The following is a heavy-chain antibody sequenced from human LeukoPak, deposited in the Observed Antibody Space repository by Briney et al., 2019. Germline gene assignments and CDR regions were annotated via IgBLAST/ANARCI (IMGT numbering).Heavy chain of an antibody. CDR2: TYYRSKWYY. J-gene: IGHJ4*02. CDR3: ARTRDLGPDY. V-gene: IGHV6-1*01. Sequence: SQTLSLTCVISGDSVSSNSAACNWIRQSPSRGLEWLGRTYYRSKWYYHYAVSMKSRITVNPDTSKNQFSLQLNSVTPEDTAVYYCARTRDLGPDYWGQGTLVTVSS. D-gene: IGHD1-26*01. CDR1: GDSVSSNSAA.